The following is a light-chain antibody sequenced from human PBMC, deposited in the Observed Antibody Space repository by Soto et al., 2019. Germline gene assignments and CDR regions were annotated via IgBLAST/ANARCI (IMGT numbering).Light chain of an antibody. CDR1: SSDVGGYNY. CDR3: SSYTSSSTYV. Sequence: QSALTQPASVSGSPGQSITISCTGTSSDVGGYNYVSWYQQHPGKAPKLMIYEVSNRPSGVSNRFSGSTSSNTASLTISGLQSEDEADYYCSSYTSSSTYVFGTGTKLTVL. V-gene: IGLV2-14*01. CDR2: EVS. J-gene: IGLJ1*01.